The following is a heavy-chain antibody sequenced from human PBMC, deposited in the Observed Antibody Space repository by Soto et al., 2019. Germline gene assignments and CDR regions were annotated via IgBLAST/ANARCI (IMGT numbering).Heavy chain of an antibody. CDR2: IYWDDDK. CDR3: AHRQRPYAAFDP. J-gene: IGHJ5*02. Sequence: QITMKESGPTLVKPTQTRTLTCTFSGFSLTTSGIGVGWFRQPPGKALEWLALIYWDDDKRDSPSLKSRLTINKNTSKIQVVLTMTHMDPVDTAKYYCAHRQRPYAAFDPWGQGTLVTVS. V-gene: IGHV2-5*02. CDR1: GFSLTTSGIG.